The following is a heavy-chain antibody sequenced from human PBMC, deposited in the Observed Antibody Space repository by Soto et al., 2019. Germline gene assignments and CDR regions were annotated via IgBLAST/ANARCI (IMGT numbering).Heavy chain of an antibody. D-gene: IGHD3-16*02. CDR2: IYYSGST. CDR1: GGSVSSGGYF. V-gene: IGHV4-61*08. Sequence: QVQLQESGPGLVKPSETLSLTCTVSGGSVSSGGYFWSWIRQPPGKGLEWIGYIYYSGSTNYNPSLRRRVTISVDTSKNQFSLKLSSVTATDTAVYYCARRVLGRGIDWGQGTLVTVSS. CDR3: ARRVLGRGID. J-gene: IGHJ4*02.